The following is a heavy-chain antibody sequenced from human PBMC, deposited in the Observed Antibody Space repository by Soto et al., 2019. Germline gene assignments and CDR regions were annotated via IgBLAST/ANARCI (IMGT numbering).Heavy chain of an antibody. CDR2: IWYDGSNK. CDR3: ARDYYDSSGYGYAEYFQH. D-gene: IGHD3-22*01. J-gene: IGHJ1*01. Sequence: PGGSLILSCAASGFTFSSYGMHWVRQATGKGLEWVAVIWYDGSNKYYADSVKGRFTISRDNSKNTLYLQMNSLRAEDTAVYYCARDYYDSSGYGYAEYFQHWGQGTLVTVSS. V-gene: IGHV3-33*01. CDR1: GFTFSSYG.